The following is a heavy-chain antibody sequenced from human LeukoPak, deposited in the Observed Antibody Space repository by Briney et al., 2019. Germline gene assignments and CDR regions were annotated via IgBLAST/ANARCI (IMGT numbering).Heavy chain of an antibody. D-gene: IGHD3-9*01. V-gene: IGHV3-23*01. CDR1: GFTFSSYA. CDR2: LSRGDRT. J-gene: IGHJ4*02. CDR3: AKDATASPYFHWFDN. Sequence: PGGSLRLSCAASGFTFSSYAMNWVRQAPGKGLVWVAGLSRGDRTFHAESVKGRFTISRDKSKDTLYLQMISLRAEDTAVYYCAKDATASPYFHWFDNWGQGTQVIVSS.